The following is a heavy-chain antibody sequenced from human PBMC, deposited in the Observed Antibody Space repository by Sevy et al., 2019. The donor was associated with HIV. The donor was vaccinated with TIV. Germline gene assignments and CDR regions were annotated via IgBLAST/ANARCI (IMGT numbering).Heavy chain of an antibody. D-gene: IGHD3-22*01. CDR3: ARDRHFYDSSPYYYNYYGVDV. CDR1: GYTFSTYG. CDR2: ISGYNGNT. J-gene: IGHJ6*02. Sequence: ASVKVSCKASGYTFSTYGISWVRQAPGQGLEWIGWISGYNGNTNYPQYLQGRVTMTTDTSMATAYMELRSLRADDTAVYYCARDRHFYDSSPYYYNYYGVDVWGQGTTVTVSS. V-gene: IGHV1-18*01.